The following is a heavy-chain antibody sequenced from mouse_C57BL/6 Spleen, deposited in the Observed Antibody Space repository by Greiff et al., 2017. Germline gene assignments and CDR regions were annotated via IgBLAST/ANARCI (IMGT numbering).Heavy chain of an antibody. J-gene: IGHJ2*01. CDR2: ISYDGSN. D-gene: IGHD4-1*01. Sequence: EVQVVESGPGLVKPSQSLSLTCSVTGYSITSGYYWNWIRQFPGNKLEWMGYISYDGSNNYNPSLKNRISITRDTSKNQFFLKLNSVTTEDTATYYCARAWDGVDYWGQGTTLTVSS. CDR3: ARAWDGVDY. CDR1: GYSITSGYY. V-gene: IGHV3-6*01.